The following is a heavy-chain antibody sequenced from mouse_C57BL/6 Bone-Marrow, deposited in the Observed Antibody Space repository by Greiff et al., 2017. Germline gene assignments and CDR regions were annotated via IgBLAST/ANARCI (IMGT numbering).Heavy chain of an antibody. CDR1: GFTFSDYG. CDR3: ARLGSSYYFDY. Sequence: EVNVVESGGGLVQPGGSLKLSCAASGFTFSDYGMAWVRQAPRKGPEWVAFISTLAYSTYYADTVTGRFTISRDNAKNTPYLEMSSLRSEDTAMYYCARLGSSYYFDYWGQGTTLTVSS. D-gene: IGHD1-1*01. CDR2: ISTLAYST. J-gene: IGHJ2*01. V-gene: IGHV5-15*01.